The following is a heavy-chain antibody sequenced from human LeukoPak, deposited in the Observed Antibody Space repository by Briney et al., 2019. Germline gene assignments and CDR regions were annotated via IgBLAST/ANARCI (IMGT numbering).Heavy chain of an antibody. V-gene: IGHV4-39*07. CDR2: IYYSGST. D-gene: IGHD6-13*01. Sequence: PSQTLSLTCTVSGGSISSSSYYWGWIRQPPGKELEWIGSIYYSGSTYYNPSLKSRVTISVDTSKNQFSLKLTSVTSADTAVYYCAGAGRSSSDAFDIWGQGTMVTVSS. J-gene: IGHJ3*02. CDR3: AGAGRSSSDAFDI. CDR1: GGSISSSSYY.